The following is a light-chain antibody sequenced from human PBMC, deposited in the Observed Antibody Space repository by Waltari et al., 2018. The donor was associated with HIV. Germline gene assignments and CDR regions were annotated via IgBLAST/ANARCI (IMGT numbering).Light chain of an antibody. Sequence: QSALTQPRSVSGSPGQSVTISCTGTSSDVGGDNYVSWYQHHPGKAPQLMIFYVSKRPAGVPDRFSGSKSGNTAALTISGRQAEDEADYYCCSYSGSYTYVVFGGGTKLTVL. CDR2: YVS. CDR1: SSDVGGDNY. V-gene: IGLV2-11*01. CDR3: CSYSGSYTYVV. J-gene: IGLJ2*01.